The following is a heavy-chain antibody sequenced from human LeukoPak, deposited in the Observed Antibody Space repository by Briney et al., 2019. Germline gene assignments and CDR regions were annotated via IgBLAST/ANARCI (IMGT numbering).Heavy chain of an antibody. CDR2: ISSSTTDI. Sequence: GGSLRLSCAASGFTFTGYTINWVRQAPGKGLEWVSCISSSTTDIYYADSVKGRFTISRDNAKRSVYLQMNSLRVEDTAVYYCARDIKSVAFDIWGQGTMVTVSS. J-gene: IGHJ3*02. V-gene: IGHV3-21*01. CDR3: ARDIKSVAFDI. CDR1: GFTFTGYT.